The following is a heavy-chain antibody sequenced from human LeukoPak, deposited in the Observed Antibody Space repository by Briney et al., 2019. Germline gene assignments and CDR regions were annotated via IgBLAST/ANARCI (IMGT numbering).Heavy chain of an antibody. CDR3: ARAEVVGSGYYYYGMDV. V-gene: IGHV1-18*04. D-gene: IGHD3-10*01. Sequence: ASVKVSCKASGYTFTDYYMHWVRQAPGQGLEWMGWISAYNGNTNYAQKLQGRVTMTTDTSTSTAYMELRSLRSDDTAVYYCARAEVVGSGYYYYGMDVWGQGTTVTVSS. CDR1: GYTFTDYY. J-gene: IGHJ6*02. CDR2: ISAYNGNT.